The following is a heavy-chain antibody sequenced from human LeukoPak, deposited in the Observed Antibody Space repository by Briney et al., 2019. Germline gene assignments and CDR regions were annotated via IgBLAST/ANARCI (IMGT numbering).Heavy chain of an antibody. CDR2: ISWNSGPI. V-gene: IGHV3-9*01. CDR3: AKDYYGSGSYYHDAFDI. Sequence: GGSLRLSCAASGFTFDDYAMHWVRQAPGKGLEWVSGISWNSGPIGYADSVKGRFTISRDNAKNSLYLQMNSLRAEDTALYYCAKDYYGSGSYYHDAFDIWGQGTMVTVSS. CDR1: GFTFDDYA. J-gene: IGHJ3*02. D-gene: IGHD3-10*01.